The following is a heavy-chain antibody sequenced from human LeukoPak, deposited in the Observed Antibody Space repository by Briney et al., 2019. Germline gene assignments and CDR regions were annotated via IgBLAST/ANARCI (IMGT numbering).Heavy chain of an antibody. D-gene: IGHD1-26*01. CDR2: IYSGGST. V-gene: IGHV3-53*01. CDR1: GFTVSSNY. Sequence: GGSLRLSCAASGFTVSSNYMSWVRQAPGKGLEWVSVIYSGGSTYYADSVKGRFTISRDNSKNTLYLQMNSLRAEDTAVYYCARGGGSYYGGPSCWGQGTLVTVSS. CDR3: ARGGGSYYGGPSC. J-gene: IGHJ4*02.